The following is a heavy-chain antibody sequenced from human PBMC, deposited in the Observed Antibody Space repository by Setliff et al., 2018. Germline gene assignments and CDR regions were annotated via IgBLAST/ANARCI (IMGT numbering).Heavy chain of an antibody. CDR1: GFTYNNFA. V-gene: IGHV3-33*01. CDR3: ARQATDY. J-gene: IGHJ4*02. CDR2: IWYDGSNK. Sequence: GGSLRLSCAASGFTYNNFAMHWVRQAPGKGLEWVAVIWYDGSNKYYADSVKGRFTISRDNSKNTLYLQMNSLRAEDTALYYCARQATDYWGQGTLVTVSS.